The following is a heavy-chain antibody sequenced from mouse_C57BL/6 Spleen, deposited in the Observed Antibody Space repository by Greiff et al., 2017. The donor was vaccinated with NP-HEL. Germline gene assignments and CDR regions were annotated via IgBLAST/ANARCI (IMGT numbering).Heavy chain of an antibody. J-gene: IGHJ4*01. V-gene: IGHV1-52*01. D-gene: IGHD5-1*01. Sequence: QVQLQQSGAELVRPGSSVKLSCKASGYTFTSYWMHWVKQRPIQGLEWIGNIDPSDSETHYNQKFKDKATLTVDKSSSTAYMQLSSLTSEDSAVYYCASEYGASMDYWGQGTSVTVSS. CDR2: IDPSDSET. CDR3: ASEYGASMDY. CDR1: GYTFTSYW.